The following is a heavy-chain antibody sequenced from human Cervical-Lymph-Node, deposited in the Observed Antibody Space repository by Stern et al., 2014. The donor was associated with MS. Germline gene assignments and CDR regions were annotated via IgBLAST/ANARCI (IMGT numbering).Heavy chain of an antibody. V-gene: IGHV4-61*01. J-gene: IGHJ6*02. CDR2: IYYSGST. CDR3: ARVGCSSTSCYRVYYYYGMDV. CDR1: GGSVSSGSYY. D-gene: IGHD2-2*01. Sequence: QVQLQESGPGLVKPSETLSLTCTVSGGSVSSGSYYWSWIRQPPGKGLEXIGYIYYSGSTNYNPSLKSRVTISVDTSKTQFSLKLSSVTAADTAVYYCARVGCSSTSCYRVYYYYGMDVWGQGTTVTVSS.